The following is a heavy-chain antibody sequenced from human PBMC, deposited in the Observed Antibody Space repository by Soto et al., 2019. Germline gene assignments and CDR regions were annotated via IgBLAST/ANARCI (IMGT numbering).Heavy chain of an antibody. V-gene: IGHV1-2*02. CDR1: GYTFTGYY. CDR2: INPNTGVT. CDR3: ARDLRSGYDTYFDY. Sequence: ASVKVSCKASGYTFTGYYMHWVRQAPGQGLEWMGWINPNTGVTNYAQKFQGRVTMTRDTSISTAYMELSRLRSDDTAMYYCARDLRSGYDTYFDYWGQGTLVTVS. D-gene: IGHD5-12*01. J-gene: IGHJ4*02.